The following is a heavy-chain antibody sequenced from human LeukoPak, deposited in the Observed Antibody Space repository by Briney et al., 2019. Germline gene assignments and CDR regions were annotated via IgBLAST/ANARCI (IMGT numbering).Heavy chain of an antibody. V-gene: IGHV3-30*02. CDR1: GFTFSSYG. CDR3: AKEGHSRGWYPTAVDTYFDY. J-gene: IGHJ4*02. CDR2: IRYDASNR. Sequence: GGSLRLSCAASGFTFSSYGLHWVRQAPGKGLEGVAFIRYDASNRYYADSVKGRFTISRDNSKNTLYLQMNSLRPEDTAVYYCAKEGHSRGWYPTAVDTYFDYWGQGTLVTASS. D-gene: IGHD6-19*01.